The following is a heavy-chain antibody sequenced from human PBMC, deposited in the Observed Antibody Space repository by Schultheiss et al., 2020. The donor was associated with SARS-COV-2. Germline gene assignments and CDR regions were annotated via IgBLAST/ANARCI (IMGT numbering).Heavy chain of an antibody. CDR1: GFTFSSYW. Sequence: GGSLRLSCAASGFTFSSYWMHWVRQAPGKGLEWVAVISYDGSNKYYADSVKGRFTISRDNSKNTLYLQMNSLRAEDTAVYYCARPMVRGANWFDPWGQGTLVTVSS. J-gene: IGHJ5*02. CDR3: ARPMVRGANWFDP. CDR2: ISYDGSNK. V-gene: IGHV3-30*03. D-gene: IGHD3-10*01.